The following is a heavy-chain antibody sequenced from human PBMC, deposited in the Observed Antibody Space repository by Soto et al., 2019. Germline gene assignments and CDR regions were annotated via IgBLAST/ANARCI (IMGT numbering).Heavy chain of an antibody. CDR2: IYYSGST. D-gene: IGHD3-3*01. J-gene: IGHJ6*03. V-gene: IGHV4-59*01. Sequence: SETLSLTCTVSGGSISSYYWSWIRQPPGKGLEWIGYIYYSGSTNYNPSLKSRVTISVDTSKNQFFLKLSSVTAADTAVYYCASEIFGFWDYSYSTVVWGKATSGTVSS. CDR1: GGSISSYY. CDR3: ASEIFGFWDYSYSTVV.